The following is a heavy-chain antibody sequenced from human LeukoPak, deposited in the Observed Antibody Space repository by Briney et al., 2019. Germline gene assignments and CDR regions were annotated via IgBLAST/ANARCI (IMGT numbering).Heavy chain of an antibody. CDR1: GFTFSSYW. CDR2: INSDGSST. Sequence: GASLRLSCAASGFTFSSYWIHWGLQAPPKELVWVSRINSDGSSTSYADSVKGRVTISRDNAKNTLSLQMNSLTAADTAVYCCARKNYGDYAPDYWGQGALVTVSS. V-gene: IGHV3-74*01. J-gene: IGHJ4*02. CDR3: ARKNYGDYAPDY. D-gene: IGHD4-17*01.